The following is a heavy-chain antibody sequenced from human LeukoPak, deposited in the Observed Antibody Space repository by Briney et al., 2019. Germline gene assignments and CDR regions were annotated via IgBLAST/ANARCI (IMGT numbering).Heavy chain of an antibody. Sequence: ASVKVSCKASGYTFTGYYMHWVRQAPGQGLEWMGWINPNSGGTNYAQKFQGRVTMTRDTSISTAYMELSSLRSEDTAVYYCARDLLGIVGATGLSWGQGTLVTVSS. J-gene: IGHJ4*02. CDR2: INPNSGGT. D-gene: IGHD1-26*01. CDR3: ARDLLGIVGATGLS. CDR1: GYTFTGYY. V-gene: IGHV1-2*02.